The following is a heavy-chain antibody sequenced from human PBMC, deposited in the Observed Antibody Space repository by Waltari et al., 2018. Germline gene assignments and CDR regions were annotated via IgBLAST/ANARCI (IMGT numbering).Heavy chain of an antibody. CDR1: GFTLSSYW. J-gene: IGHJ3*02. V-gene: IGHV3-7*01. CDR3: ARDQWFAFDI. CDR2: IMTDGSEE. D-gene: IGHD3-22*01. Sequence: EVQLVESGGGLVQPGGSLRLSCAASGFTLSSYWMGWFRQAPGEGMEWVGKIMTDGSEENYGDSGRGRFTISRDNAKNSLFLQMNSLRPEDTAVYYCARDQWFAFDIWGQGTMVTVSS.